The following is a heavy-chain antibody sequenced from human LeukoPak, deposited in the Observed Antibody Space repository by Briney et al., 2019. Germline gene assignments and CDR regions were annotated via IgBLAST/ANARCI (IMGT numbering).Heavy chain of an antibody. CDR1: GGTFSSYV. V-gene: IGHV1-69*04. D-gene: IGHD2-2*01. J-gene: IGHJ5*02. CDR3: ARDRCSSTSCYQNWFDP. Sequence: SVKVSCKASGGTFSSYVISWVRQAPGQGLEWMGRIIPIFGIANYAQKSQGRVTITADKSTSTAYMELSSLRSEDTAVYYCARDRCSSTSCYQNWFDPWGQGTLVTVSS. CDR2: IIPIFGIA.